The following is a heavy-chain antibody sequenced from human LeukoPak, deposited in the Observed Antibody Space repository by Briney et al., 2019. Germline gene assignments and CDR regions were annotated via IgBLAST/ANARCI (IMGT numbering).Heavy chain of an antibody. J-gene: IGHJ4*02. CDR1: GGSISSSSYY. CDR2: IYYSGST. D-gene: IGHD5-18*01. V-gene: IGHV4-39*07. Sequence: PSETLSLTCTVSGGSISSSSYYWGWIRQPPGKGLEWIGSIYYSGSTYYNPSLKSRVTISVDTSKNQFSLKLSSVTAADTAVYYCARDSPDTAMDWGQGTLVTVSS. CDR3: ARDSPDTAMD.